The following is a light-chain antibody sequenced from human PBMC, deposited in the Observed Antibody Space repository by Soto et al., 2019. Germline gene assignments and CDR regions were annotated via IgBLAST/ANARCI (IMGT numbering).Light chain of an antibody. Sequence: DIQMTQSPSALSGSVVDRFTISFLASQGISDYLSWFQQKPGEAPKLLINTASTLQSGVPIRFSGAGSRTHFSLTISSLQPEDSATYYCQQTYSFPWTFGQGTKVDIK. CDR3: QQTYSFPWT. CDR1: QGISDY. V-gene: IGKV1-39*01. CDR2: TAS. J-gene: IGKJ1*01.